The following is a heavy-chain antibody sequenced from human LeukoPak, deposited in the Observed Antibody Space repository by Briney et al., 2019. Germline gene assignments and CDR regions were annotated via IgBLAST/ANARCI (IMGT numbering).Heavy chain of an antibody. CDR3: ASASPYDSSGYYYNYYYYGMDV. CDR2: INHSGST. V-gene: IGHV4-34*01. J-gene: IGHJ6*02. Sequence: PSETLSLTCAVYGGSFSGYYWSWIRQPPGKGLEWIGEINHSGSTNYNPSLKSRVTISVDTSKNQFSLKLSSVTAADTAVYYCASASPYDSSGYYYNYYYYGMDVWGQGTTVTVSS. D-gene: IGHD3-22*01. CDR1: GGSFSGYY.